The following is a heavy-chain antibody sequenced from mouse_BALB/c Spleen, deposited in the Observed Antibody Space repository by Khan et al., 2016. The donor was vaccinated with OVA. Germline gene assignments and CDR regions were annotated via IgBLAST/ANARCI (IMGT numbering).Heavy chain of an antibody. D-gene: IGHD2-5*01. Sequence: QVQLKQSGAELARPGASVKMSCKASGYTFTSYTIHWIQQRPGQGLEWIGYITPNNGYTNYNQKFKDQATLTTDKSSTTAYLQLSSLTSDASAVFNEVRDGAYYRNYGRIAYWGQGTMVTVSA. CDR1: GYTFTSYT. V-gene: IGHV1-4*01. CDR3: VRDGAYYRNYGRIAY. CDR2: ITPNNGYT. J-gene: IGHJ3*01.